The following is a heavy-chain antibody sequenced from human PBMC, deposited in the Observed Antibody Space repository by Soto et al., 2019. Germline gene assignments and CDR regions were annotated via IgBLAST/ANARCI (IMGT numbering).Heavy chain of an antibody. V-gene: IGHV3-66*01. CDR3: ARVKYYNSWQHYYGTDV. CDR1: GFTVSNDY. J-gene: IGHJ6*02. D-gene: IGHD3-10*01. CDR2: IYSGGST. Sequence: EVQLVESGGGLVQPGGSLRLSCAVSGFTVSNDYMTWVRQAPGKGLEWVSVIYSGGSTYYADSVKGRFAISRDNSKNSLYLQMNSLRAEDTAVYYCARVKYYNSWQHYYGTDVWGQGTTVTVSS.